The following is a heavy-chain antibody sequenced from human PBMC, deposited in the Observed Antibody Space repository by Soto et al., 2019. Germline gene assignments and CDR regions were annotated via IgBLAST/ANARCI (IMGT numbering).Heavy chain of an antibody. CDR2: IYYSGST. CDR1: GGSISSGGYY. CDR3: ARVYYGSGSLLWARKDYHYYGMDV. V-gene: IGHV4-31*03. D-gene: IGHD3-10*01. Sequence: SETLSLTCTVSGGSISSGGYYWSWMRQHRGKGLEWIGYIYYSGSTYYNPSLKSRVTISVDTSKNQFSLKLSSVTAADTAVYYCARVYYGSGSLLWARKDYHYYGMDVWGQGTTVTVSS. J-gene: IGHJ6*02.